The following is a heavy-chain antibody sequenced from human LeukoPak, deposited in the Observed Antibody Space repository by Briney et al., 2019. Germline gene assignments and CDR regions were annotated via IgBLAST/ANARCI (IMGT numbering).Heavy chain of an antibody. CDR2: ISSSGSTI. J-gene: IGHJ6*02. CDR1: GFTFSSYE. CDR3: AGRSYGMDV. Sequence: GGSLRLSCAASGFTFSSYEMNWVRQAPGKGLEWVSYISSSGSTIYYADSVKGRFTISRDNAKNSLYLQMNSLRAEDTAVYYCAGRSYGMDVWGQGTTVTVSS. V-gene: IGHV3-48*03.